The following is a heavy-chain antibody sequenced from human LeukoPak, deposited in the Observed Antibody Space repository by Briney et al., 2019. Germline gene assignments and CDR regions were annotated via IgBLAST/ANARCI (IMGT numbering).Heavy chain of an antibody. CDR1: GCTFSSYA. J-gene: IGHJ4*02. CDR2: IIPILGIA. Sequence: SVKLSCKAFGCTFSSYAISWVRQAPGPGLEWMGRIIPILGIANSTQKFPGRVTITAHKSTTTAYMELSSLRSEDTAGYYGARDWDGNEQHEHDYWGQGTLVTVSS. V-gene: IGHV1-69*04. D-gene: IGHD1-1*01. CDR3: ARDWDGNEQHEHDY.